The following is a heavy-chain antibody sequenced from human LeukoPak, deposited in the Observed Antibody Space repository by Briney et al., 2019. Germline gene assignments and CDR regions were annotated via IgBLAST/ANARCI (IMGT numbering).Heavy chain of an antibody. D-gene: IGHD3-22*01. CDR2: ISYDGSNK. CDR3: AKDDSSGYYLSAFDI. J-gene: IGHJ3*02. Sequence: GGSLRLSCAASGFTFSSYGMHWVRQAPGKGLEWVAVISYDGSNKYYADSVKGRFTISRDNSKNTLYLQMNSLRAEDTAVYYCAKDDSSGYYLSAFDIWGQGTTVTVSS. V-gene: IGHV3-30*18. CDR1: GFTFSSYG.